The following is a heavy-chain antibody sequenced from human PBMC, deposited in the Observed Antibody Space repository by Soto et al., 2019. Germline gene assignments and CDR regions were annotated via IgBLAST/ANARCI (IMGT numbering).Heavy chain of an antibody. J-gene: IGHJ5*02. Sequence: EAQLVESGGSLVQPGWSLRLSCAASGFTFSVYTMHWVRQSPGKGLEWISSITSSGTTISYADSVKGRFTISRDNAKSSLFLQMDTLRDEDTAVYYCARDGYSTSSDWPWFDPWGQGTLVTVSS. D-gene: IGHD6-6*01. CDR1: GFTFSVYT. CDR2: ITSSGTTI. V-gene: IGHV3-48*02. CDR3: ARDGYSTSSDWPWFDP.